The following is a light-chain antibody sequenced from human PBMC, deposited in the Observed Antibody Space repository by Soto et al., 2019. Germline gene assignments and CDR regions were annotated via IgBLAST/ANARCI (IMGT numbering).Light chain of an antibody. J-gene: IGKJ1*01. Sequence: EIVLTQSPGTVSWSPVERASRSCRASQSVSRSYLAWYQLKPRQAPRLLISDASNRATGIPARFSGSGSGTDFTLTISSLEPEDFAVYYCQQRSNWPGTFGQGTKVDIK. CDR1: QSVSRSY. CDR3: QQRSNWPGT. CDR2: DAS. V-gene: IGKV3-11*01.